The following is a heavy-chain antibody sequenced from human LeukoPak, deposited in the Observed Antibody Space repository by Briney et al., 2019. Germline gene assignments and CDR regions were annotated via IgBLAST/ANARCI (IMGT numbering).Heavy chain of an antibody. CDR2: IYYSGST. CDR1: GGSVSSGSYY. J-gene: IGHJ5*02. V-gene: IGHV4-61*01. Sequence: PSETLSLTCTVSGGSVSSGSYYWSWIRQPPGKGLEWIRYIYYSGSTNYNPSLKSRVTISVDTSKNRFSLKLSSVTAADTAVYYCARDRYCSGGSCYRNWFDPWGQGTLVTVSS. D-gene: IGHD2-15*01. CDR3: ARDRYCSGGSCYRNWFDP.